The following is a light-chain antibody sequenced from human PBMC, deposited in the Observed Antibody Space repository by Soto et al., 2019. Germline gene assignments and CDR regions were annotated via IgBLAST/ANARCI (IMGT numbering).Light chain of an antibody. J-gene: IGKJ1*01. CDR2: DAS. CDR3: QQRSNWPPWT. CDR1: QSVSSY. V-gene: IGKV3-11*01. Sequence: EIVLTQSPATLSLSPGERATLSCRASQSVSSYLAWYQQKPGQAPRLLIYDASNRATGIPARFSGSGYGTDVPLTISSLEPEDFGVYYCQQRSNWPPWTFGQGTKVEIK.